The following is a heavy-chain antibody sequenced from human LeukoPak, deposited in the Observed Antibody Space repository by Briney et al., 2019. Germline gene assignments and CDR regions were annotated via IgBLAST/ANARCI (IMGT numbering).Heavy chain of an antibody. D-gene: IGHD1-14*01. Sequence: SETLSLTCAVYGGSFSGYYWSWIRQPPGKGLEWIGEINHSGSTNYNPSLKSRVTISVDTSKNQFSLKLSSVTAADTAVYYCASTPLNRNYFDYWGQGTLVTVSS. CDR2: INHSGST. J-gene: IGHJ4*02. CDR3: ASTPLNRNYFDY. V-gene: IGHV4-34*01. CDR1: GGSFSGYY.